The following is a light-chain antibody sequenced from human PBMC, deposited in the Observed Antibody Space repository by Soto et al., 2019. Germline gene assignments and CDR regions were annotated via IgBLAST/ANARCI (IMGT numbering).Light chain of an antibody. J-gene: IGLJ3*02. CDR1: SSDVGKYNY. CDR3: SSSSGSNDLV. Sequence: QLVLTQPPSASGSPGQSVTISCTGTSSDVGKYNYVSWYQQHPGKAPKLMIFDVSQRPSGVPHRFSGSKSGNTASLTVSGLQPEDEADYYCSSSSGSNDLVFGGGTKLTVL. V-gene: IGLV2-8*01. CDR2: DVS.